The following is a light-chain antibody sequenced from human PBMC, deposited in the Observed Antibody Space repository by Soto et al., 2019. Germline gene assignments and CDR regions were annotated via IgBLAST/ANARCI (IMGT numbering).Light chain of an antibody. J-gene: IGKJ1*01. CDR3: QPYNSYWT. V-gene: IGKV1-5*01. CDR1: QSISSW. Sequence: DIXRTQAAXXAXAXLGXXXTITCRASQSISSWLAWYQQKPGKAPKLLIYDASSLESGVPSRFSGSGSGTEFTLTISCLQPDDFATYYCQPYNSYWTFGQGTKVDIK. CDR2: DAS.